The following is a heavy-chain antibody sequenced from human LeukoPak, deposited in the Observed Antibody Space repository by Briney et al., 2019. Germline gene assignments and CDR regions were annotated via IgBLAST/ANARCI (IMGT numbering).Heavy chain of an antibody. J-gene: IGHJ4*02. Sequence: GGSLRLSCAASGFTFDDYAMHWVRQAPGKGLEWVSGISWNSGSIGYADSVKGRFTISRDNAKNSLYLQMNSLRAEDMALYYCAKGPTYYYDSSGYLDYWGQGTLVTVSS. D-gene: IGHD3-22*01. CDR3: AKGPTYYYDSSGYLDY. V-gene: IGHV3-9*03. CDR2: ISWNSGSI. CDR1: GFTFDDYA.